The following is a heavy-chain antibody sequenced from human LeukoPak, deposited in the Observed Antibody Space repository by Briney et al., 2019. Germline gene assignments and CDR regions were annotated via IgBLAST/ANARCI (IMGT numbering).Heavy chain of an antibody. CDR1: GYTFTGNY. Sequence: ASVKVSCKASGYTFTGNYIRWVRQAPAQRLEWMGWINPKTGNTNYTQKLQGSVTMTTDTTTSTCYMELSRLRADDVAVYQCGRSAGGSGRWGDNWFDPWGQGTLVIVSS. J-gene: IGHJ5*02. V-gene: IGHV1-2*02. CDR3: GRSAGGSGRWGDNWFDP. CDR2: INPKTGNT. D-gene: IGHD3-10*01.